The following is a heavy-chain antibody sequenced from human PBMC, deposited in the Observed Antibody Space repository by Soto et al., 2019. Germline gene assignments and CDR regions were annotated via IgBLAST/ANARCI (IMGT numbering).Heavy chain of an antibody. D-gene: IGHD5-18*01. CDR1: GGSFTSNNW. CDR3: ARALEDRYSYGYNFDY. J-gene: IGHJ4*02. Sequence: PSETLSLTCTVSGGSFTSNNWWTWVRQPPGQGLEWIGEIYHSGSTNYNPSLKSRVTISVDTSKNQFSLKLSSVTAADTAVYYCARALEDRYSYGYNFDYWGQGTLVTVSS. V-gene: IGHV4-4*02. CDR2: IYHSGST.